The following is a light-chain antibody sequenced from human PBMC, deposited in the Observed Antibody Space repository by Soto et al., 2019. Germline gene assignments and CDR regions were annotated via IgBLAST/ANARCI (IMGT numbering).Light chain of an antibody. J-gene: IGKJ2*01. Sequence: EIVLTQSPATLSLSPGEIAILSCRASQSLGADLAWFQQTPGQAPRLLIYEASKRATGIPARFSGSGSGTDFTITISSIEPDDFAVDYCQQRSSWPPMYTFGQGTKLESK. CDR1: QSLGAD. CDR2: EAS. CDR3: QQRSSWPPMYT. V-gene: IGKV3-11*01.